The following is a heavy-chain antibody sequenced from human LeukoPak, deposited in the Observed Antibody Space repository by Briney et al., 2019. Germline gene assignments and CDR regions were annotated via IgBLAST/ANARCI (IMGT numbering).Heavy chain of an antibody. J-gene: IGHJ3*02. CDR3: ATGHNYYDSSGYYSGDAFDI. D-gene: IGHD3-22*01. Sequence: ASVKVSCKGSGYTFTGYYMHWVRQAPGQGLEWMGWINPNSGGTNYAQKFQGRVTMTRDTSISTAYMELSRLRSDDTAVYYCATGHNYYDSSGYYSGDAFDIWGQGTMVTVS. CDR2: INPNSGGT. V-gene: IGHV1-2*02. CDR1: GYTFTGYY.